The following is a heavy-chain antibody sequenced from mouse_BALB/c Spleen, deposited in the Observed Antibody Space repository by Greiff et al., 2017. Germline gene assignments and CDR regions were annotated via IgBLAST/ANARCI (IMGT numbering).Heavy chain of an antibody. J-gene: IGHJ3*01. V-gene: IGHV1S137*01. Sequence: VQRVESGAELVRPGVSVKISCKGSGYTFTDYAMHWVKQSHAKSLEWIGVISTYYGDASYNQKFKGKATMTVDKSSSTAYMELARLTSEDSAIYYCARLTTGFAYWGQGTLVTVSA. CDR1: GYTFTDYA. CDR2: ISTYYGDA. D-gene: IGHD1-1*01. CDR3: ARLTTGFAY.